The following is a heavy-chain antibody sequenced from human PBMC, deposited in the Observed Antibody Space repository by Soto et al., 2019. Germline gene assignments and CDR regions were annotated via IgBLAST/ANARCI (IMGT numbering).Heavy chain of an antibody. V-gene: IGHV3-33*01. CDR1: GFTFTNYV. J-gene: IGHJ4*02. Sequence: GGSLRLSCRASGFTFTNYVFHWVRQSPVKGLEWVAAIWSDGNNRYNGGAVEGRFTISKDNSKNMLYLQMNDLRVEDTALYYSARYSISVPADFEDCGQGTEATVS. CDR2: IWSDGNNR. CDR3: ARYSISVPADFED. D-gene: IGHD2-8*01.